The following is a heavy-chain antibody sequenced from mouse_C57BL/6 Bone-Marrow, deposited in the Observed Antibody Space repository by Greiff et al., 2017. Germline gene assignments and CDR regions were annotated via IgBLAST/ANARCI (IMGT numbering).Heavy chain of an antibody. V-gene: IGHV7-1*01. J-gene: IGHJ1*03. Sequence: EVKVVESGGGLVQSGRSLRLSCATSGFTFSDFYMEWVRQAPGKGLEWIAASRNKANDYTTEYSASVKGRFIVSRDTSQSILYLQMNALRAEDTAIYYCARDPNLLGYFDVWGTGTTVTVSS. CDR1: GFTFSDFY. D-gene: IGHD1-1*01. CDR3: ARDPNLLGYFDV. CDR2: SRNKANDYTT.